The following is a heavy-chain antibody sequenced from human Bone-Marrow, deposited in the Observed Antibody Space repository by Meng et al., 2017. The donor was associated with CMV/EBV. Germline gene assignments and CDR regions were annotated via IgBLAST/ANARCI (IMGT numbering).Heavy chain of an antibody. V-gene: IGHV3-15*01. J-gene: IGHJ4*02. CDR1: GFTFSNAW. Sequence: GGSLRLSCAASGFTFSNAWMSWVRQAPGKGLEWVGRIKSKTDGGTTDYAAPVKGRFTISRDDSKNTLYLQMNSLKTEDTAVYYCTTGSKPRVTMVRGVAYWGQGILVTVAS. CDR2: IKSKTDGGTT. CDR3: TTGSKPRVTMVRGVAY. D-gene: IGHD3-10*01.